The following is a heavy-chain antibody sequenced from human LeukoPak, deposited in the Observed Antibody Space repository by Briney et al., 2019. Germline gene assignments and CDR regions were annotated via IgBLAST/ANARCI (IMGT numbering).Heavy chain of an antibody. CDR2: IYSGGNT. CDR3: ARRYCSSTTCYDDRGAFDY. V-gene: IGHV3-53*01. Sequence: GGSLRLSCAASGLTVSSNCMSWVRQAPGKGLEWVSFIYSGGNTYYADSVKGRFTISRDNSKNTVHLQMNSLRAEDTAMYYCARRYCSSTTCYDDRGAFDYWGQGTLVTVSS. J-gene: IGHJ4*02. D-gene: IGHD2-2*01. CDR1: GLTVSSNC.